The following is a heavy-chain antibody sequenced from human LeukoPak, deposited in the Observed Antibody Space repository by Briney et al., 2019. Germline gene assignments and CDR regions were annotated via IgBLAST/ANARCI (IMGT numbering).Heavy chain of an antibody. Sequence: ASVKVSCKAAGGTFSSYAISWVRHAPGQGLEWMGGIIPIFGTANYAQKFQGRVTITADESTSTAYMELSSLRSEDTAVYYCAIGAHRGVIIQDAFDIWGQGTMVTVSS. D-gene: IGHD3-10*01. J-gene: IGHJ3*02. CDR2: IIPIFGTA. V-gene: IGHV1-69*13. CDR1: GGTFSSYA. CDR3: AIGAHRGVIIQDAFDI.